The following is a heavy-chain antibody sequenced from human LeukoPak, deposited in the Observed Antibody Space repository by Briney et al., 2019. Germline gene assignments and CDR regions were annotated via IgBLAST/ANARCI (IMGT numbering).Heavy chain of an antibody. Sequence: SETVSLTCAVSGYSISSGYYWGWIRQPPGKGLEWIGSIFHSGNTYYNPSLKSRVTISVDTSKNQFSLNLSSVTAADTAVYYCARLRQQLPTDWGQGTLVTVSS. V-gene: IGHV4-38-2*01. CDR1: GYSISSGYY. CDR3: ARLRQQLPTD. J-gene: IGHJ4*02. CDR2: IFHSGNT. D-gene: IGHD6-13*01.